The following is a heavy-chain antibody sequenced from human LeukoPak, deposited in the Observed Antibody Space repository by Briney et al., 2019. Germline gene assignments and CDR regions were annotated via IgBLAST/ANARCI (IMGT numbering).Heavy chain of an antibody. CDR2: INQDGTEK. J-gene: IGHJ4*02. V-gene: IGHV3-7*01. CDR1: GFTFSNYW. Sequence: LSCAASGFTFSNYWMSWVRQAPGKGLEWVANINQDGTEKYYMDSVKGRFTISRDNAKNSLHLQMDSLRVEDTAIYYCARKYSWGQGILVTVSS. CDR3: ARKYS.